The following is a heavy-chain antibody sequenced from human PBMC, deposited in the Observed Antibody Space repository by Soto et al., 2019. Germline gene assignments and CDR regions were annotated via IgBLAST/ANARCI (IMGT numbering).Heavy chain of an antibody. Sequence: ASVKVSCKASGGTFSSYAISWVRQAPGQGLEWMGGIIPIFGTANYAQKFQGRVTITADKSTSTAYMELSSLRSEDTAVYYCAGGRASWLLLVHDAFDIWGQGTMVTVSS. CDR3: AGGRASWLLLVHDAFDI. CDR2: IIPIFGTA. J-gene: IGHJ3*02. V-gene: IGHV1-69*06. CDR1: GGTFSSYA. D-gene: IGHD3-22*01.